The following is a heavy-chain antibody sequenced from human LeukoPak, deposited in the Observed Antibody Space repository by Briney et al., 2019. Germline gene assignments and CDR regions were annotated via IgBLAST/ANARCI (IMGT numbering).Heavy chain of an antibody. J-gene: IGHJ4*02. D-gene: IGHD5-18*01. CDR3: ARESAGYSYGLDFDY. V-gene: IGHV1-69*06. CDR1: GGTFSSYA. CDR2: IIPIFGTA. Sequence: ASVKVSCKASGGTFSSYAISWVRQAPGQGLEWMGGIIPIFGTANYAQKFQGRVTITADKSTSTAYMELRSLRSDDTAVYYCARESAGYSYGLDFDYWGQGTLVTVSS.